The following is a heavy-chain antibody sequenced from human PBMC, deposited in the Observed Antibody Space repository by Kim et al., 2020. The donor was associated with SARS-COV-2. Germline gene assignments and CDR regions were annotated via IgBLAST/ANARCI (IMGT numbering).Heavy chain of an antibody. Sequence: TNSNPALKSGVPVEVDTSENQFSLRLSSVTAADTAVYYCARDTSGSLIDYWGQGTLVTVSS. D-gene: IGHD1-26*01. J-gene: IGHJ4*02. CDR3: ARDTSGSLIDY. CDR2: T. V-gene: IGHV4-59*01.